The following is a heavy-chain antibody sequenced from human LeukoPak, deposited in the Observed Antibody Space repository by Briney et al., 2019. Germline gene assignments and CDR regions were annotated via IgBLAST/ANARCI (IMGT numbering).Heavy chain of an antibody. CDR1: GGSISSYY. CDR2: IYYSRST. J-gene: IGHJ4*02. CDR3: ARGGSGFDY. Sequence: SETLSLTCTVSGGSISSYYWSWIRQPPGEGLEWIGYIYYSRSTNYNPSLKSRVTISVDTSKSQFSLKLSSVTAADTAVYYCARGGSGFDYWGQGTLVTVSS. V-gene: IGHV4-59*08.